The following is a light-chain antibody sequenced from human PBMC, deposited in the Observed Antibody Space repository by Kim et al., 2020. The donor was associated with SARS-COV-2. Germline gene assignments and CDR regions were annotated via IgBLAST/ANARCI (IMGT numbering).Light chain of an antibody. CDR2: DAS. V-gene: IGKV1-33*01. CDR3: QQYDNLLTWT. J-gene: IGKJ1*01. CDR1: QDISNY. Sequence: DIQMTQSPSSLSASVGDRVTITCQASQDISNYLNWYQQKPGKAPKLLIYDASNLETGVPSRFSGSGSGTDFTFTNSSLQPEDIATYYCQQYDNLLTWTFGQGTKVDIK.